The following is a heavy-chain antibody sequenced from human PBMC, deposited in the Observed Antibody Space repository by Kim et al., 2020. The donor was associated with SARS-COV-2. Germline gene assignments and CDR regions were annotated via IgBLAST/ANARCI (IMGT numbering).Heavy chain of an antibody. V-gene: IGHV3-53*01. CDR3: ARGHLYGSGLDY. Sequence: YYADAVKGRFTIARDNSKNTLYLQMNSLRAEDTAVYYCARGHLYGSGLDYWGQGTLVTVSS. J-gene: IGHJ4*02. D-gene: IGHD3-10*01.